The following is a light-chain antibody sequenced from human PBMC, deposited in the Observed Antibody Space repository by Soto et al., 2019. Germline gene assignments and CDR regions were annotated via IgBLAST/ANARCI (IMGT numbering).Light chain of an antibody. CDR1: SGSVSTNYY. Sequence: QAVVTQEPSFSVSPGGTVTLTCGLSSGSVSTNYYPSWYQQTPGQPPRTLIYSTNTPSSGVPDRFSGSILGNKAALTITGAQADDESDYYCVLYMGSGSWVFGGGTKLTVI. CDR2: STN. CDR3: VLYMGSGSWV. V-gene: IGLV8-61*01. J-gene: IGLJ3*02.